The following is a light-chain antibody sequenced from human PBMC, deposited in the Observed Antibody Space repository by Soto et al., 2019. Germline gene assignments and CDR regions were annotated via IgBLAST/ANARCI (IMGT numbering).Light chain of an antibody. CDR3: LQYLSESRT. J-gene: IGKJ1*01. CDR1: QSISSW. Sequence: DIQMTQSPSTLSASVGDRVTITCRAGQSISSWLAWYQQKPGKAPKLLIYKASSLESGVPSRFSGSGSGTEFTLTISSLQTDDFATYYCLQYLSESRTFGQGTKVDIK. V-gene: IGKV1-5*03. CDR2: KAS.